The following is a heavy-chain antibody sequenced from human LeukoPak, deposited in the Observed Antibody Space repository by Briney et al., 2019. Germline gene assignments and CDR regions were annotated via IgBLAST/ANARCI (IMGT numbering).Heavy chain of an antibody. CDR2: IYHSWNT. D-gene: IGHD6-25*01. CDR3: ARQLYSSATV. CDR1: GDSISSSNYF. J-gene: IGHJ6*02. V-gene: IGHV4-39*01. Sequence: SETLSLTCAVSGDSISSSNYFWGWIRQPPGKGLEWVGNIYHSWNTFYNPSLKSRVTISADTSKNQFSLKLTFVTVADTAVYYCARQLYSSATVWGQGTTVIVSS.